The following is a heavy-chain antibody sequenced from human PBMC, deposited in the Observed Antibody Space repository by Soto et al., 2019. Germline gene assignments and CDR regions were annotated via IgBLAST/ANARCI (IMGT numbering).Heavy chain of an antibody. CDR3: TTTYSYDSSPGH. V-gene: IGHV3-15*01. D-gene: IGHD3-22*01. CDR1: GFTFASAW. CDR2: IKNKTDGGAT. J-gene: IGHJ4*02. Sequence: PGGSLRLSCAASGFTFASAWMNWVRQAPGKGLEWVGRIKNKTDGGATDYAAHVKGRFTISRDDSKNTLFLQVSSLKTEDTAVYLCTTTYSYDSSPGHWGQGTLVTVSS.